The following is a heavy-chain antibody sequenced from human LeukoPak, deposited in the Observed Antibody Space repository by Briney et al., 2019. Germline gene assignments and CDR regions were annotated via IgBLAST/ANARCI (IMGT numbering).Heavy chain of an antibody. CDR1: GYTFTGYY. V-gene: IGHV1-2*02. CDR3: ASDVPAPARYDAFDV. D-gene: IGHD6-25*01. CDR2: INPQNGDT. Sequence: ASVKVSCKASGYTFTGYYVHWVRQAPGQGLECVGWINPQNGDTYSTKKFQGRVTMTRDTSITTAYMELRGLTDDDTAVYFCASDVPAPARYDAFDVWGQGTMVTVSS. J-gene: IGHJ3*01.